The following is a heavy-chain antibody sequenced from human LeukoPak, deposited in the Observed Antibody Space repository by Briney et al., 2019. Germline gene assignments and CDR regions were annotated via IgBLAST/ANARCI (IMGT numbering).Heavy chain of an antibody. CDR2: VNFDGSST. J-gene: IGHJ6*02. CDR3: ARGVDYGLDV. CDR1: DFILSAYG. V-gene: IGHV3-74*01. D-gene: IGHD2-15*01. Sequence: PGGSLRLSCAASDFILSAYGMNWVRQAPGKGLVWVSHVNFDGSSTSYADSVKGRFTISRDNARNTLYLQMNSLRVEDTAVYYCARGVDYGLDVWGQGTTVTVSS.